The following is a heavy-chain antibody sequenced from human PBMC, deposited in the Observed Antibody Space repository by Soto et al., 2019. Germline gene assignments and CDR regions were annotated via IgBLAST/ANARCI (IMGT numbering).Heavy chain of an antibody. D-gene: IGHD3-3*01. CDR3: ARDFDYFDY. Sequence: PSETLSLTCTVSGGSFNSGSYYWSWIRQPPGQGLEWLGSVYHTGRTNYNPSLKSRVSISMDTSKNQFSLDLDSVTAADTAVYFCARDFDYFDYWGQGTLVTVSS. CDR1: GGSFNSGSYY. CDR2: VYHTGRT. V-gene: IGHV4-61*01. J-gene: IGHJ4*02.